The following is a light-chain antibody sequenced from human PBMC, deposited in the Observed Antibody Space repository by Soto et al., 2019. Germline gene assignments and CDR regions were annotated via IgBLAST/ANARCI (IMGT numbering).Light chain of an antibody. J-gene: IGKJ5*01. V-gene: IGKV1-39*01. CDR3: QQYGSSPLIS. Sequence: DIQMTQSPSSLSASVGDRVTITCRSSQSVSTYLNWYSQKSGGAPKLLIHGASKRATGIPDRFSGSGSGRDFTLTISGLEPEDFAVYYCQQYGSSPLISFGQGTRLEIK. CDR1: QSVSTY. CDR2: GAS.